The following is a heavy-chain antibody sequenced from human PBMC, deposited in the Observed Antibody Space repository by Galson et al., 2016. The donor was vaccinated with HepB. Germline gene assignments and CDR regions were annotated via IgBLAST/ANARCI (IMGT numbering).Heavy chain of an antibody. Sequence: SLRLSCAASGFAFSNYYMSWIRQAPGKRLEWISYISSIGGSIHYADSVEGRFTISRDDAKNSLYLQMNSLRAEDTAVYYCAREGRGAYSNTIDSWGQGTLVTVSS. CDR1: GFAFSNYY. V-gene: IGHV3-11*04. J-gene: IGHJ4*02. D-gene: IGHD3-16*01. CDR3: AREGRGAYSNTIDS. CDR2: ISSIGGSI.